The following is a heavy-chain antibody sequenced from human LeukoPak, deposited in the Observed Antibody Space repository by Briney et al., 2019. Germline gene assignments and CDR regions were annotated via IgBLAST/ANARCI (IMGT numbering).Heavy chain of an antibody. CDR1: GGSISSSSYY. Sequence: SETLSLTCTDSGGSISSSSYYWGWVRQPPGKGLEWIGSIFYSGSTYYNPSLKSRVSISVDTSKNQFSLKLNSVTAADTAVYYCARQVDRQWLVFGYWGQGTLVTVSS. D-gene: IGHD6-19*01. J-gene: IGHJ4*02. V-gene: IGHV4-39*01. CDR2: IFYSGST. CDR3: ARQVDRQWLVFGY.